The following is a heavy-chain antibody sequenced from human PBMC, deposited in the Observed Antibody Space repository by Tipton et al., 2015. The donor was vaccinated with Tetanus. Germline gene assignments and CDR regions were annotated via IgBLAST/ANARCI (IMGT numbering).Heavy chain of an antibody. J-gene: IGHJ5*02. CDR1: GGSFSGYY. Sequence: TLSLTCAVYGGSFSGYYWSWIRQPPGKGLEWIGEINHSGSTNYNPSLKSRVTISVDTSKNQFSLRLSSVTAADTAVYYCARAEVIFGVVIRFGWFDPWGQGTLVTVSS. D-gene: IGHD3-3*01. V-gene: IGHV4-34*01. CDR3: ARAEVIFGVVIRFGWFDP. CDR2: INHSGST.